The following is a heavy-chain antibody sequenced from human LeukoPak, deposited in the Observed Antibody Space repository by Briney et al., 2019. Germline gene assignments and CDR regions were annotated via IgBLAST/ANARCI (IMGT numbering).Heavy chain of an antibody. V-gene: IGHV1-18*01. Sequence: ASVKVSCKASGYTFTSYGISWVRQAPGQGLEWMGWISAYNGNTNYAQKLQGRFTMTTDTSTSTAYMELRSLRSDDTAVYYCARVISSSWSYYYYYYMDVWGKGTTVTVSS. J-gene: IGHJ6*03. CDR2: ISAYNGNT. D-gene: IGHD6-13*01. CDR1: GYTFTSYG. CDR3: ARVISSSWSYYYYYYMDV.